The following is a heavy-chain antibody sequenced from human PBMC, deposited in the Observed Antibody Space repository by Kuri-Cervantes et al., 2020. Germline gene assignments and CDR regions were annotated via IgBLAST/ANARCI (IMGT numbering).Heavy chain of an antibody. CDR3: AKLHYGSGSYDSDY. D-gene: IGHD3-10*01. V-gene: IGHV3-13*01. CDR1: GFTFSSYD. Sequence: GESLKISCAASGFTFSSYDMHWVRQATGKGLEWVSAIGTAGDTYYPGSVKGRFTISRENAKNSLYLQMNSLRAGDTAVYYCAKLHYGSGSYDSDYWGQGTLVTVSS. CDR2: IGTAGDT. J-gene: IGHJ4*02.